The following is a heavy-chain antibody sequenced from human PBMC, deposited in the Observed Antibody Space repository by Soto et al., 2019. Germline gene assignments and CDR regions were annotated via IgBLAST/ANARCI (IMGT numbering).Heavy chain of an antibody. Sequence: QITLKESGPTLVKPTQTLTLTCAFSGFSLSTGGVGVGWIRQPPGKALEWLALTYWNDDSRYSPSLKSRLTITKDTSKNQVVLTMTNMDPVDTATYYCAHRGYGDYPRDNWFDPWGRGTLVTVSS. D-gene: IGHD4-17*01. CDR2: TYWNDDS. V-gene: IGHV2-5*01. CDR3: AHRGYGDYPRDNWFDP. CDR1: GFSLSTGGVG. J-gene: IGHJ5*02.